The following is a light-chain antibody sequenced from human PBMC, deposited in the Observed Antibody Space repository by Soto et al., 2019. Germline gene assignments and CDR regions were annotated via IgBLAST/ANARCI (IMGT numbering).Light chain of an antibody. CDR1: SSDVGGYNY. CDR2: EVS. CDR3: SSYAGSSHYV. V-gene: IGLV2-8*01. J-gene: IGLJ1*01. Sequence: ALTQPPSASGSPGQSVTISCTGTSSDVGGYNYISWYQQHPGKAPKLMIYEVSKRPSGVPDRFSGSKSGNTASLTVSGLQAEDEADYFCSSYAGSSHYVFGTGTKVTVL.